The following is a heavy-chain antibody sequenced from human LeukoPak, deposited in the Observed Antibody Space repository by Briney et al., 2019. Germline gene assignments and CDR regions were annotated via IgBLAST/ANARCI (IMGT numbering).Heavy chain of an antibody. D-gene: IGHD3-22*01. J-gene: IGHJ5*02. CDR2: IYYSGST. Sequence: SETLSLTCAVSGGSISSDGYSWSWIRQPPGKGLEWIGYIYYSGSTYYNASLKSRVTISVDTSKNQFSLKLSSVTAADTAVYYCARGKLDYDSSGYSPLDPWGQGTLVTVSS. V-gene: IGHV4-30-4*07. CDR1: GGSISSDGYS. CDR3: ARGKLDYDSSGYSPLDP.